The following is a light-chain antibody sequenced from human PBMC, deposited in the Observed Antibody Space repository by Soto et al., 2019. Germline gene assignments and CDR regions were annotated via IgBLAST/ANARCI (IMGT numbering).Light chain of an antibody. CDR3: SSYAGRNNYV. CDR2: EVI. CDR1: SSDVGRFNF. Sequence: QSVLTQPASVSGSPGQSITISCTGSSSDVGRFNFVSWYQQHPGKAPKLLIYEVIKRPSGVSSRFSVSKSGNTASLTISGLQAEDEADYFCSSYAGRNNYVFGTGTKVTVL. V-gene: IGLV2-23*02. J-gene: IGLJ1*01.